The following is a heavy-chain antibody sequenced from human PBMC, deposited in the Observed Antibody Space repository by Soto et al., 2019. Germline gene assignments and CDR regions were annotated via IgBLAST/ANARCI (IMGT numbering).Heavy chain of an antibody. J-gene: IGHJ4*02. Sequence: GGSLRLSCAASGFSFSDYYMIWIRQAPGKGLEWLSYISGSVSSIYHADSVKGRFTISRDNAKNSLYLQMNSLRVEDTAVYYRARVDYISSWSLDYWGQGTLVTVSS. V-gene: IGHV3-11*01. D-gene: IGHD6-13*01. CDR3: ARVDYISSWSLDY. CDR2: ISGSVSSI. CDR1: GFSFSDYY.